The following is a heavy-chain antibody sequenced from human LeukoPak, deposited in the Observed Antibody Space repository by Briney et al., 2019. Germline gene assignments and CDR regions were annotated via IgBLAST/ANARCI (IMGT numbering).Heavy chain of an antibody. CDR3: AKDRADIVVVPAATAFDY. CDR1: GFTFSNSW. J-gene: IGHJ4*02. D-gene: IGHD2-2*01. CDR2: ISGSGGST. Sequence: GGSLRLSCAASGFTFSNSWMSWVRQAPGKGLEWVSAISGSGGSTYYADSVKGRFTISRDNSKNTLYLQMNSLRAEDTAVYYCAKDRADIVVVPAATAFDYWGQGTLVTVSS. V-gene: IGHV3-23*01.